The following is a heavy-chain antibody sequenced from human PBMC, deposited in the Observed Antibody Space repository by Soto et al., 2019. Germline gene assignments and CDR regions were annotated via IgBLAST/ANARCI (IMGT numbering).Heavy chain of an antibody. CDR2: IHYSGTT. CDR1: GGSINNYY. CDR3: ARDGRDGFNRLYYFDY. V-gene: IGHV4-59*01. Sequence: SETLSLTCTVSGGSINNYYWSWIRQPPGKGLEWIGSIHYSGTTNYNPSLKSRLAISVDTSKNQFSLKLSSVTAADTAVYYCARDGRDGFNRLYYFDYWGQGTLVTVSS. J-gene: IGHJ4*02. D-gene: IGHD3-16*01.